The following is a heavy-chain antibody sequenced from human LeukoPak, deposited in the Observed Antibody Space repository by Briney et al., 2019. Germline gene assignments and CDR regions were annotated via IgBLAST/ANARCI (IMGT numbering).Heavy chain of an antibody. CDR2: IYSGGNT. J-gene: IGHJ2*01. D-gene: IGHD2-2*01. V-gene: IGHV3-53*01. CDR3: ARESTSWYFDL. CDR1: GFTVSSNY. Sequence: PGGSLRLSCAASGFTVSSNYMSWVRQAPGKGLEWVSVIYSGGNTYYADSVKGRFTISRDNSKNTLYIQMNSLRAEDTAVYYCARESTSWYFDLWGRGTLVTVSS.